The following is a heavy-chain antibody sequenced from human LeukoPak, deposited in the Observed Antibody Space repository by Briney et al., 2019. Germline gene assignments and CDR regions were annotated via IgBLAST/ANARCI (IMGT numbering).Heavy chain of an antibody. D-gene: IGHD3-16*01. CDR1: GYTFTSSY. CDR3: ASHSGLYGGYVDY. CDR2: INPSGGST. Sequence: GASVKVSCKASGYTFTSSYMHWVRQAPGQGLEWMGVINPSGGSTSYAQKFQGRVTMARDTSTSTVYMELSSLRSEDTAVYYCASHSGLYGGYVDYWGQGTLVTVSS. J-gene: IGHJ4*02. V-gene: IGHV1-46*01.